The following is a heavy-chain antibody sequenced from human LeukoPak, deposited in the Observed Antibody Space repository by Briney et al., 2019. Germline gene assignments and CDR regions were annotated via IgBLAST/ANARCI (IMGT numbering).Heavy chain of an antibody. CDR2: INHSGST. CDR3: ARGLGNWNYSDWFDP. D-gene: IGHD1-7*01. J-gene: IGHJ5*02. Sequence: SETLSLACAVYGGSFSGYYWSWIRQPPGKGLEWIGEINHSGSTNYNPSLKSRVTISVDTSKNQFSLKLSSVTAADTAVYYCARGLGNWNYSDWFDPWGQGTLVTASS. V-gene: IGHV4-34*01. CDR1: GGSFSGYY.